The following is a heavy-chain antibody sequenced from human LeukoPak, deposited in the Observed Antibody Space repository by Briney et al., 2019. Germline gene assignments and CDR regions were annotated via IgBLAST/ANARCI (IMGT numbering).Heavy chain of an antibody. CDR1: GDTFSSYT. CDR3: ARGSVGYSSGWYYFDY. D-gene: IGHD6-19*01. CDR2: IIPILDIP. Sequence: SVKVSCKASGDTFSSYTFSWVRQAPGQGLECMGRIIPILDIPNYAQKFQGRVTITADKSTNTAYMQLNSLTSEDTAIYYCARGSVGYSSGWYYFDYWGQGTLVTVSS. J-gene: IGHJ4*02. V-gene: IGHV1-69*02.